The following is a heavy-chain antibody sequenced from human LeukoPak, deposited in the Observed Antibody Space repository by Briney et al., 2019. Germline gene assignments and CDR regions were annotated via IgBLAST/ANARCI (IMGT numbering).Heavy chain of an antibody. CDR3: ARDHVAARAFDY. V-gene: IGHV3-30-3*01. CDR2: ISYDGSNK. CDR1: GFTFSSYA. Sequence: GGSLRPSCAASGFTFSSYAMHWVRQAPGKGLEWVAVISYDGSNKYYADSVKGRFTISRDNSKNTLYLQMNSLRAEDTAVYYCARDHVAARAFDYWGQGTLVTVSS. D-gene: IGHD6-6*01. J-gene: IGHJ4*02.